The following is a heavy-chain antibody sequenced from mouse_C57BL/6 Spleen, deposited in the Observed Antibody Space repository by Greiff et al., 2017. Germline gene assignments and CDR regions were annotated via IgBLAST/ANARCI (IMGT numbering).Heavy chain of an antibody. J-gene: IGHJ3*01. CDR3: ARRVERGRGFAY. Sequence: EVQLQQSGPELVKPGASVKISCKASGYSFTGYYMNWVKQSPEKSLEWIGEINPSTGGTTYNQKFKAKATLTVDKSSSTAYMQLKSLTSEDSAVYYCARRVERGRGFAYWGQGTLVTVSA. V-gene: IGHV1-42*01. D-gene: IGHD4-1*01. CDR2: INPSTGGT. CDR1: GYSFTGYY.